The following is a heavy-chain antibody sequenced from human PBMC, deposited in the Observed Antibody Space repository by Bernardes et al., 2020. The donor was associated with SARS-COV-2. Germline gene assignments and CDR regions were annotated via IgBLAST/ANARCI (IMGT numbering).Heavy chain of an antibody. CDR3: AIPPTNYDRYGMDV. CDR1: GYTFTGYY. V-gene: IGHV1-2*02. CDR2: INPNSGGT. J-gene: IGHJ6*02. Sequence: SVKVSCKASGYTFTGYYLHWVRQAPGQGLEWLGWINPNSGGTNYAQKFQGRVTMTRDTSISTAYMELSRLRSDDTAVYYCAIPPTNYDRYGMDVWGQGTTVTVSS. D-gene: IGHD3-22*01.